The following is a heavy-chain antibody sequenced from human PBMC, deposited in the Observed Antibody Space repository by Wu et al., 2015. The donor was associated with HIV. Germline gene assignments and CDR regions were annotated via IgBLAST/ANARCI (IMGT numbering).Heavy chain of an antibody. J-gene: IGHJ4*02. CDR1: GYTFSDYY. CDR2: INANRGGT. V-gene: IGHV1-2*02. CDR3: ARLQSLHGLYSNADY. Sequence: QVQLVQSGAEVKKPGSSVKVSCTASGYTFSDYYIYWVRQVPGQGPEWMGWINANRGGTKYAQKFQGRVTMTRDTAVSTAYLELTSLRSDDTAVYYCARLQSLHGLYSNADYWGQGTLVTVSS. D-gene: IGHD2-8*01.